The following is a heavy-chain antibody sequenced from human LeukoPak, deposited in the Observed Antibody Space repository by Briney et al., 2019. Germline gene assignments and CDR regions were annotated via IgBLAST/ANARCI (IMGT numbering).Heavy chain of an antibody. Sequence: PGGSLRLSCAASGFTFSSYSMNWVRQAPGKGLEWVSSISSSSYIYYADSVKGRFTISRDNAKNSLYLQMNSLRAEDTAVYYCARDFSSSSWSLYFDYWGQGTLVTVSS. J-gene: IGHJ4*02. CDR1: GFTFSSYS. CDR3: ARDFSSSSWSLYFDY. D-gene: IGHD6-13*01. V-gene: IGHV3-21*01. CDR2: ISSSSYI.